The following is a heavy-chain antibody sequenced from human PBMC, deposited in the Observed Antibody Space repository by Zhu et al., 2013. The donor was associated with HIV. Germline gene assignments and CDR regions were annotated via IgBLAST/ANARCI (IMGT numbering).Heavy chain of an antibody. V-gene: IGHV4-31*03. Sequence: QVQLQESGPGLVKPSQTLSLTCTVSGDSISSGGYYWSWIRQHPGKGLEWMGYIYSSGTIYYNPSLKSRLTISVDTSKNQFSLKLSSVTAADTAVYYCARRLGKGAFDIWGQGTMVTVSS. CDR2: IYSSGTI. D-gene: IGHD7-27*01. CDR1: GDSISSGGYY. J-gene: IGHJ3*02. CDR3: ARRLGKGAFDI.